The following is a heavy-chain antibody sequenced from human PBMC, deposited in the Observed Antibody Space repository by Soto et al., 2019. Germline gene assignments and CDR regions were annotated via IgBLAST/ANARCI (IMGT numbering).Heavy chain of an antibody. CDR3: ARESEDLTSNFDY. CDR1: GFTFSNYW. CDR2: IKQDGSQN. V-gene: IGHV3-7*01. J-gene: IGHJ4*02. Sequence: PGGSLRLSCAASGFTFSNYWMSWVRQAPGKGLERVANIKQDGSQNSYVDSVKGRFTTSRDNAKNSLYRERNSQRAEDTAVYYCARESEDLTSNFDYWGQGTLVTVSS.